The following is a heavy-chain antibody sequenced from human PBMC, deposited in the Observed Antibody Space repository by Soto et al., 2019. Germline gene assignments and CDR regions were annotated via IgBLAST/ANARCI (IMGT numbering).Heavy chain of an antibody. CDR1: GLTFGDHY. CDR3: SIVEGA. CDR2: SRNKAKSYST. V-gene: IGHV3-72*01. J-gene: IGHJ4*02. Sequence: EVQLVESGGGLVQPGGSLTLSCAVSGLTFGDHYMEWVRQAPGKGLEWVARSRNKAKSYSTDVAASVKGRFTISRDESKKSLNLQMNSLMTEGTAVYYCSIVEGAWGPGTLVSVSS. D-gene: IGHD1-26*01.